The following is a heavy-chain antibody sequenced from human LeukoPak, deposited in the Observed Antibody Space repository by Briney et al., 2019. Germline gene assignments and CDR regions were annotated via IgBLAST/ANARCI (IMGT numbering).Heavy chain of an antibody. D-gene: IGHD6-13*01. V-gene: IGHV3-30*02. Sequence: GGSLRLSCAASGFTFSSYGMHWVRQAPGKGLEWVAFIRHDGNNKYYADSVKGRFTISRDNSKNTLYLQMNGLRAEDTALYYCAKDGSLYSSSWYLDYWGQGTLVTVSS. CDR2: IRHDGNNK. J-gene: IGHJ4*02. CDR3: AKDGSLYSSSWYLDY. CDR1: GFTFSSYG.